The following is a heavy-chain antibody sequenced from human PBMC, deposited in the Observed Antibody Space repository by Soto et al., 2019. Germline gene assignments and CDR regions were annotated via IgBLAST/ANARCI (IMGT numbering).Heavy chain of an antibody. V-gene: IGHV3-11*05. J-gene: IGHJ6*02. CDR1: GITFSDYY. CDR3: ARELDGIDV. Sequence: QVQLVESGGGLVKPGGSLRLSCAASGITFSDYYMSWIRQAPGKGLEWVSYISSSGHYTEHAASVKGRFTTSRDNAKNSLYLQMNSLRDDETAVYYCARELDGIDVWGQGTTVTVSS. CDR2: ISSSGHYT.